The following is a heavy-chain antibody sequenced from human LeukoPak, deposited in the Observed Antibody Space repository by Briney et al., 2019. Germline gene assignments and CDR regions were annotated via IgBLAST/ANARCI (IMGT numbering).Heavy chain of an antibody. V-gene: IGHV1-69*13. CDR2: IIPIFGTA. CDR3: VSRAPDIVVVPAAIIDYYYYMDV. CDR1: GGTFSSYA. Sequence: SVKVSCKASGGTFSSYAISWVRQAPGQGLEWMGGIIPIFGTANYAQKFQGRVTITADESTSTAYMELSSLRSEDTAVYYCVSRAPDIVVVPAAIIDYYYYMDVWGKGTTVTVSS. D-gene: IGHD2-2*01. J-gene: IGHJ6*03.